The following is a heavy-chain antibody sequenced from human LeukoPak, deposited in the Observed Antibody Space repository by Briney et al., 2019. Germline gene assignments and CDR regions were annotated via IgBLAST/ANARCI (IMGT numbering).Heavy chain of an antibody. V-gene: IGHV4-59*08. Sequence: PSETLSLTCTVSGGSISSYYRSWIRQPPGKGLEWIGYIYYSGSTNYNPSLKSRVTISVDTSKNPFSLKLSSVTAADTAVYYCARIEGPLTMVRGVIIRPHFDYWGQGTLVTVSS. CDR2: IYYSGST. CDR3: ARIEGPLTMVRGVIIRPHFDY. CDR1: GGSISSYY. J-gene: IGHJ4*02. D-gene: IGHD3-10*01.